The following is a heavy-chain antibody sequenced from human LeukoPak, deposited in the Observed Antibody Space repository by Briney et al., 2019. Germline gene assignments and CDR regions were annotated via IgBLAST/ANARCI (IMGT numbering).Heavy chain of an antibody. J-gene: IGHJ4*02. D-gene: IGHD3-3*01. CDR2: INQDGSEK. CDR3: ARDRITDFWSGYYTNYFDY. CDR1: GFTFTTNW. V-gene: IGHV3-7*01. Sequence: GGSLRLSCAASGFTFTTNWMTWVRQAPGEGVEWVATINQDGSEKYYVDSVKGRFTISRDNAKNSLFLQMNSLRAEDTAVYYCARDRITDFWSGYYTNYFDYWGQGTLVTVSS.